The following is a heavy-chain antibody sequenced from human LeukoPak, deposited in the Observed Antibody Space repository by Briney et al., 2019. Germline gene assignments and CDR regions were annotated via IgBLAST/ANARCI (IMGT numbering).Heavy chain of an antibody. J-gene: IGHJ4*02. V-gene: IGHV3-74*01. CDR1: GFTFSRYW. CDR2: IKSDGSST. D-gene: IGHD5-24*01. Sequence: GPSLRLSCAASGFTFSRYWMHWVPQAPGKGLVWVSRIKSDGSSTNYADSVKGRFTISRDNAKNTLYLQMNSLRAEDTAVYYCARDGYNSDFGDYWGQGTLVTVSS. CDR3: ARDGYNSDFGDY.